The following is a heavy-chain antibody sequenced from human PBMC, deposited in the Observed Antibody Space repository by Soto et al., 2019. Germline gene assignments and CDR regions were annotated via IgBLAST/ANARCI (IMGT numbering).Heavy chain of an antibody. Sequence: GGSLRLSCAASGFTFSSYAMSWVRQAPGKGLEWFLTISGSGVSTYYADSVKGRFTISRDNSKNTLFLQMNSLRAEDTAVYYCAKDQDYYGSGSYWAYGMDVWGQGTTVTVSS. D-gene: IGHD3-10*01. CDR2: ISGSGVST. CDR3: AKDQDYYGSGSYWAYGMDV. J-gene: IGHJ6*02. V-gene: IGHV3-23*01. CDR1: GFTFSSYA.